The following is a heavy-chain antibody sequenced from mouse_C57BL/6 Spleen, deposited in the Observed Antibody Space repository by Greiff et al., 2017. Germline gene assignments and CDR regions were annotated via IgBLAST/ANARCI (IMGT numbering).Heavy chain of an antibody. CDR3: ARDYYGSWYFDV. CDR1: GYTFTSYW. Sequence: QVQLQQPGAELVRPGSSVKLSCKASGYTFTSYWLHWVKQRPIQGLEWIGNIDPSDSETNYNQKFKDKATLTVDKSSRTAYMQLSSLTSEDSAVYYCARDYYGSWYFDVSGTETTVTVAS. D-gene: IGHD1-1*01. V-gene: IGHV1-52*01. J-gene: IGHJ1*03. CDR2: IDPSDSET.